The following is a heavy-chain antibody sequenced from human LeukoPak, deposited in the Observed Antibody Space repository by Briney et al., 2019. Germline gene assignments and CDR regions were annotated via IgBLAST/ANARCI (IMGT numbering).Heavy chain of an antibody. V-gene: IGHV3-23*01. Sequence: GGSLRLSCAASGFTFSSYAMSWVRQAPGKGLEWVSAISGSGGSTYYADSVKGRFTISRDNSKSTLYLQMNSLRAEDTAVYYCAKDAPIAAAGLTSFDYWGQGTLVTVSS. CDR3: AKDAPIAAAGLTSFDY. D-gene: IGHD6-13*01. CDR1: GFTFSSYA. J-gene: IGHJ4*02. CDR2: ISGSGGST.